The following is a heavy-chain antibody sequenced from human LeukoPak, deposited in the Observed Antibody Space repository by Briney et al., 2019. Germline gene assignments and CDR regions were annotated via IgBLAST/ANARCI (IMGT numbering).Heavy chain of an antibody. J-gene: IGHJ4*02. Sequence: QTGGSLRLSCAASGFTFSSYAMHWVRQAPGKGLEWVAVISFDGSNKYYADSVKGRFAISRDNAKNTLYLQMNSLRTEDTAVYYCAKVNSAYDFPDYWGQGTLVTVSS. CDR3: AKVNSAYDFPDY. V-gene: IGHV3-30*09. D-gene: IGHD5-12*01. CDR1: GFTFSSYA. CDR2: ISFDGSNK.